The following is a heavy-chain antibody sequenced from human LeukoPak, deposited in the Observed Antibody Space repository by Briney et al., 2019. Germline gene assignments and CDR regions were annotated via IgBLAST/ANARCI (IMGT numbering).Heavy chain of an antibody. J-gene: IGHJ6*03. Sequence: SETLSLTCTVSGGSISSSSYYWGWIRQPPGKGLEWIGSIYYSGSTYYNPSLKSRVTISVDTSKNQFSLKLSSVTAADTAVYYCARIRRATVCRYYYYMDVWGKGTTVTVSS. D-gene: IGHD4-17*01. CDR1: GGSISSSSYY. V-gene: IGHV4-39*01. CDR2: IYYSGST. CDR3: ARIRRATVCRYYYYMDV.